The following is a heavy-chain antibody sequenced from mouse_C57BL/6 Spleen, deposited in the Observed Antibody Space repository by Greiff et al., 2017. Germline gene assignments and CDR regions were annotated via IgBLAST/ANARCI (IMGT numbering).Heavy chain of an antibody. Sequence: QVQLQQSGAELVKPGASVKLSCKASGYTFTSYWMRWVQQRPGRGLEWIGRIDPNSGGTKYNEKFKSKATLTVDKPSSTAYMQLSSLTSEDSAVYYCARSYDSNYDWYFDVWGTGTTVTVSS. V-gene: IGHV1-72*01. J-gene: IGHJ1*03. CDR1: GYTFTSYW. CDR2: IDPNSGGT. D-gene: IGHD2-5*01. CDR3: ARSYDSNYDWYFDV.